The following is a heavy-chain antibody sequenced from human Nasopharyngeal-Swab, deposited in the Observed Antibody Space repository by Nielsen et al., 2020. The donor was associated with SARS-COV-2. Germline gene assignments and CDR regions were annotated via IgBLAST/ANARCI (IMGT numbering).Heavy chain of an antibody. V-gene: IGHV1-69*06. CDR2: IIPIFGTA. J-gene: IGHJ4*02. CDR1: GYTFTGYY. Sequence: SVKVSCKASGYTFTGYYMHWVRQAPGQGLEWMGGIIPIFGTANYAQKFQGRVTITADKSTSTAYMELSSLRSEDTAVYYCTTVAGSYGRFDYWGQGTLVTVSS. CDR3: TTVAGSYGRFDY. D-gene: IGHD1-26*01.